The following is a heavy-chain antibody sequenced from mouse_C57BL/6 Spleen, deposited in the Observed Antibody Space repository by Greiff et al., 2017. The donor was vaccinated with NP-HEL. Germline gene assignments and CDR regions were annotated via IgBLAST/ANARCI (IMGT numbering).Heavy chain of an antibody. CDR2: IDPETGGT. J-gene: IGHJ3*01. CDR1: GYTFTDYE. D-gene: IGHD2-1*01. V-gene: IGHV1-15*01. CDR3: TRWGGNSFAY. Sequence: VQLQQSGAELVRPGASVTLSCKASGYTFTDYEMHWVKQTPVHGLEWIGAIDPETGGTAYNQKFKGKAILTADKSSSTAYMELRSLTSEDSAVYYCTRWGGNSFAYWGQGTLVTVSA.